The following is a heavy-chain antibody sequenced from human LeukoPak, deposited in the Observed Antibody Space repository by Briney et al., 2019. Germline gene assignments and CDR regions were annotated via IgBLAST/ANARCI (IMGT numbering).Heavy chain of an antibody. D-gene: IGHD4-17*01. CDR3: ARAVDYGDYVDY. CDR2: INPNSGGT. Sequence: ASVKVSCKASGYTFTGYYMHWVRQAPGQGLEWMGRINPNSGGTNYAQKFQGRVTMTRGTSISTAYMELSRLRSDDTAVYYCARAVDYGDYVDYWGQGTLVTVSS. CDR1: GYTFTGYY. J-gene: IGHJ4*02. V-gene: IGHV1-2*06.